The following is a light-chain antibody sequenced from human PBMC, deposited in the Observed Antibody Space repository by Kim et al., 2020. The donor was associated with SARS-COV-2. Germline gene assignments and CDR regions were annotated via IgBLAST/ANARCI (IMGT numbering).Light chain of an antibody. Sequence: SPGQTARITCSGDALSKLVAYWYQQKSGQAPVLLIYNDSEKPSGIPERFSGSSSGTTVTLTISGVQAEDEADYYCQSADSSGTYWVFGGGTQLTVL. J-gene: IGLJ3*02. CDR1: ALSKLV. CDR3: QSADSSGTYWV. CDR2: NDS. V-gene: IGLV3-25*03.